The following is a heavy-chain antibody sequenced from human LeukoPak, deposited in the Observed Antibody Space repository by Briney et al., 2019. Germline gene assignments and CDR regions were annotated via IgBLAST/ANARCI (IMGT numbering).Heavy chain of an antibody. V-gene: IGHV3-30*04. CDR1: GFTFSSYA. CDR3: AREWRAYCGGDCCPDY. D-gene: IGHD2-21*02. J-gene: IGHJ4*02. CDR2: ISYDGSNK. Sequence: GGSLRLSCAASGFTFSSYAMHWVRQAPGKGLEWVAVISYDGSNKYYADSVKGRFTISRDNSKNTLYLQMNSLRAEDTAVYYCAREWRAYCGGDCCPDYWGQGTLVTVSS.